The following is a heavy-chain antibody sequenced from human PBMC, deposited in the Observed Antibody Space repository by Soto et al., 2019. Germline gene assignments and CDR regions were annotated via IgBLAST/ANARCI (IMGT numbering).Heavy chain of an antibody. Sequence: GESLKISCKGSGYSFSSYWIAWVRQMPGKGLEWMGIIYPGDSDTRYSPSFQGQVTISADKSISTAHLQWSSLKASDTAMYYCARPVGAGSYYPAEYFQHWGQGTLVTVSS. V-gene: IGHV5-51*01. CDR3: ARPVGAGSYYPAEYFQH. D-gene: IGHD3-10*01. CDR2: IYPGDSDT. J-gene: IGHJ1*01. CDR1: GYSFSSYW.